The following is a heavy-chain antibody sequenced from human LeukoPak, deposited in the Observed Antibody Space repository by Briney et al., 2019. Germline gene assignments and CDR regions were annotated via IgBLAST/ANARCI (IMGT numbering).Heavy chain of an antibody. CDR2: INPNSGGT. CDR1: GYTFTGYY. CDR3: ARGGYSYAVDY. Sequence: VASVKVSCKASGYTFTGYYMHWVRQAPGQGLEWMGWINPNSGGTNYAQNFQGRVTMTRDTSASTVYMELTGLTSDDTAVYFCARGGYSYAVDYWGQGTLVTVSS. J-gene: IGHJ4*02. V-gene: IGHV1-2*02. D-gene: IGHD5-18*01.